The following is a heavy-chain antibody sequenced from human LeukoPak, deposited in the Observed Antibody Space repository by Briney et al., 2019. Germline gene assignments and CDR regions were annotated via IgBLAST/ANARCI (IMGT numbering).Heavy chain of an antibody. D-gene: IGHD4-17*01. CDR3: ARATVTTEEFDY. J-gene: IGHJ4*02. Sequence: GGSPRLSCAASGFTFSSYSMNWVRQAPGKGLEWVSSISSSSSYIYYADSVKGRFTISRDNAKNSLYLQMNSLRAEDTAMYYCARATVTTEEFDYWGQGTLVTVSS. CDR1: GFTFSSYS. V-gene: IGHV3-21*01. CDR2: ISSSSSYI.